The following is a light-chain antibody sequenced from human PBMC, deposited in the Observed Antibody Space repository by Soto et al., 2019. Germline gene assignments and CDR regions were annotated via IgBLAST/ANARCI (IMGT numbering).Light chain of an antibody. V-gene: IGKV3-11*01. J-gene: IGKJ2*01. Sequence: EIVLTQSPATLSLSPGERATLSCRASQSVSSYLAWYQQKPGQAPRLLIYDASNRATGIPARFSGSGSGTDFTLTISSLDPKDFAVYYCQQRSNWPYTFGQGTKLEIK. CDR2: DAS. CDR3: QQRSNWPYT. CDR1: QSVSSY.